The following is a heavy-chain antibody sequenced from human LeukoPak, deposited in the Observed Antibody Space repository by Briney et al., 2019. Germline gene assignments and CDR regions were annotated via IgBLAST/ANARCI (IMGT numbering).Heavy chain of an antibody. CDR1: GGSFSGYY. D-gene: IGHD5-18*01. Sequence: PSETLSLTCAVYGGSFSGYYWSWIRQPPGKGLEWIGEINLSRNTNYNPSLKSRVTISIDTSKDQFSLKLTSVTAADTAVYYCARAVDTAMVTTFDYWGQGTLVTVSS. V-gene: IGHV4-34*01. J-gene: IGHJ4*02. CDR2: INLSRNT. CDR3: ARAVDTAMVTTFDY.